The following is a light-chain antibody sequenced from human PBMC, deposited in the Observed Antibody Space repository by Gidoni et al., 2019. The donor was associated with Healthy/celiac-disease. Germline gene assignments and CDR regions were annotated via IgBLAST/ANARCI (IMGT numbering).Light chain of an antibody. J-gene: IGKJ1*01. CDR1: QSVSSSY. CDR3: QQYGSSPGGA. Sequence: EIVLTQSPGTLSLSPVERATLSCRASQSVSSSYVAWYQQKPGQAPRLLIYGASSRATGIPDRFSGSGSGTDFTLTISRLAPEDFAVYYCQQYGSSPGGAFGQGTKVEIK. CDR2: GAS. V-gene: IGKV3-20*01.